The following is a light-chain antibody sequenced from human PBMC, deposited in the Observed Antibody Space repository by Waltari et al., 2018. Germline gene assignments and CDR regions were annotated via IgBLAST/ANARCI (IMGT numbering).Light chain of an antibody. J-gene: IGLJ2*01. CDR1: SSNIGSTT. CDR3: AAWDDSLNGPV. Sequence: QSVLTQPPSASGTPGQRVTISCSGSSSNIGSTTVNCYQQLPGTAPNLLIYSNNRRPSGVPARFAGSRAGTSASLAISGLQSEDEADYYCAAWDDSLNGPVFGGGTKLTVL. V-gene: IGLV1-44*01. CDR2: SNN.